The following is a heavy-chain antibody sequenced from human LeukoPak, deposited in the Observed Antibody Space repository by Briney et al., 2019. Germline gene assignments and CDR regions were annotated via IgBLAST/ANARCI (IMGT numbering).Heavy chain of an antibody. J-gene: IGHJ4*02. CDR1: GFSFSSHS. V-gene: IGHV3-21*01. D-gene: IGHD6-13*01. CDR3: AREPRDLIAVTGTGIDY. CDR2: ISSSGGYI. Sequence: GGSLRLSCAASGFSFSSHSMHWVRQAPGKGVEWVSLISSSGGYIYYADSVKGGFTISRDNDENSLYLQMNSLRAEYTAVYYCAREPRDLIAVTGTGIDYWGQGTLVTVSS.